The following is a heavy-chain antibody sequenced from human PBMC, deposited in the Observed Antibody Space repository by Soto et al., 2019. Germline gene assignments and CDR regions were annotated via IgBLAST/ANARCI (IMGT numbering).Heavy chain of an antibody. Sequence: VGSLRLSCAASVFTFSSYAMSCVRHSPGKGLEWVSAISGSGGSTYYADSVKGRFTISRDNSKNTLYLQMNSLRAEDTAVYYCAKELYSRSWYRNLFDYGGQGTQVTSPQ. D-gene: IGHD6-13*01. V-gene: IGHV3-23*01. CDR2: ISGSGGST. CDR3: AKELYSRSWYRNLFDY. J-gene: IGHJ4*02. CDR1: VFTFSSYA.